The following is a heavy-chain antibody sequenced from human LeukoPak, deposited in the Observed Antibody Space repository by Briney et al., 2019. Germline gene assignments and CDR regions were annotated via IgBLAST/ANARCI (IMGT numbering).Heavy chain of an antibody. J-gene: IGHJ4*02. CDR2: ISSSGSTI. D-gene: IGHD1/OR15-1a*01. V-gene: IGHV3-11*01. Sequence: GGSLRLSCAASGFTFCDYYMSRIRQAPGKGLEGVSYISSSGSTIYYADSVKGRFTISRDNAKNSLYLQMNSLRAEDTAVYYCARFFNNQEDYWGQGTLVTVSS. CDR3: ARFFNNQEDY. CDR1: GFTFCDYY.